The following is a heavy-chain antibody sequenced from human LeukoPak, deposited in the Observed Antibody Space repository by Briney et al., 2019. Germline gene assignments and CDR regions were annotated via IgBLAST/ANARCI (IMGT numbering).Heavy chain of an antibody. CDR3: AKDPYGDYWFDY. D-gene: IGHD4-17*01. CDR2: ISGSGGST. CDR1: GFTFSSYA. J-gene: IGHJ4*02. V-gene: IGHV3-23*01. Sequence: GGSLRLSCAASGFTFSSYAMSWVRQAPGKGLEWVSGISGSGGSTYYADSVKGRFTISRDNSKNTLYLQMNSLRAEDTAVYYCAKDPYGDYWFDYWGQGTLVTVSS.